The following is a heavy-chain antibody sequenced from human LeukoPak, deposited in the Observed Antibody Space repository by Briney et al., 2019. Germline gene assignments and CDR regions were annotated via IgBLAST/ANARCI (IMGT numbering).Heavy chain of an antibody. CDR2: IYFSGST. Sequence: SETLSLTCTVSGGSISSYYWSWIRQPPGKGLEWIGYIYFSGSTNYNPSLKSRVTISVDTSKNQFSLKLSSVTAADTAVYYCARGPGSSSSGRGAFDIWGQGTMVTVSS. V-gene: IGHV4-59*01. D-gene: IGHD6-6*01. CDR3: ARGPGSSSSGRGAFDI. J-gene: IGHJ3*02. CDR1: GGSISSYY.